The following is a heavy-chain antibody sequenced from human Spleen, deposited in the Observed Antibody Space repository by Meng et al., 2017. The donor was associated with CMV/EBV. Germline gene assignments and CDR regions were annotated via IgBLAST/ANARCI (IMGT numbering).Heavy chain of an antibody. D-gene: IGHD2-21*01. Sequence: GSLRLACTVSGGSNSSSSYYWGWIRQPPGKGLEWIGYIYYRGNTNYNPSLRSRFTMSVDTSSNPFSRTLSSVTAADTAVYYCSRDCCGCDCYSLGHWGQGSLVTVSS. CDR3: SRDCCGCDCYSLGH. J-gene: IGHJ1*01. V-gene: IGHV4-61*01. CDR1: GGSNSSSSYY. CDR2: IYYRGNT.